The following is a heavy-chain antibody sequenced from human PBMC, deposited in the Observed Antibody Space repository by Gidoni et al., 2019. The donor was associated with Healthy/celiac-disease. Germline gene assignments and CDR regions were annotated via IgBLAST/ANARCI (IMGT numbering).Heavy chain of an antibody. Sequence: EVQLVQSGAEVKKPGASLRIYCKGSGSSFTSYWIGWVRQMPGKGLEWIGIILPGDSDTRYSPSFQGQVTISADKSISPAYLQWISLKASDTDMYYCARPSRRSGSYWVWYFDLWGRGTLVTVSS. CDR1: GSSFTSYW. V-gene: IGHV5-51*01. D-gene: IGHD1-26*01. CDR3: ARPSRRSGSYWVWYFDL. J-gene: IGHJ2*01. CDR2: ILPGDSDT.